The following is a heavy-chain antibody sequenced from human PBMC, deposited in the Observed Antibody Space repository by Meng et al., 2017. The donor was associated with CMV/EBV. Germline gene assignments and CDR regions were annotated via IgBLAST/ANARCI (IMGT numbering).Heavy chain of an antibody. CDR2: IYYSGST. CDR1: GGSISSYY. Sequence: SCTVSGGSISSYYWSWIRQPPGKGLEWIGYIYYSGSTNYNPSLKSRVTISVDTSKNQFSLELSSVTAADTAVYYCARLGGVTIFGVVIPNWFDPWGQGTLVTDSS. V-gene: IGHV4-59*01. CDR3: ARLGGVTIFGVVIPNWFDP. J-gene: IGHJ5*02. D-gene: IGHD3-3*01.